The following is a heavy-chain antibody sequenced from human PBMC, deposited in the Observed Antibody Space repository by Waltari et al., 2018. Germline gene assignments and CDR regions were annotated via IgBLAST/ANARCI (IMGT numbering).Heavy chain of an antibody. Sequence: QVQLVESGGGVVQPGRSLRLSCAASGFTFRTYGMHWVRQAPGKGLEGLVLVSYDGSNSSFADSVKGRFTISRDNSKNTLYLQMNSLRVEDTAVYYCAKDGGGEDYYYAMDVWGQGTTVTVSS. CDR2: VSYDGSNS. J-gene: IGHJ6*02. CDR3: AKDGGGEDYYYAMDV. D-gene: IGHD3-16*01. V-gene: IGHV3-30*18. CDR1: GFTFRTYG.